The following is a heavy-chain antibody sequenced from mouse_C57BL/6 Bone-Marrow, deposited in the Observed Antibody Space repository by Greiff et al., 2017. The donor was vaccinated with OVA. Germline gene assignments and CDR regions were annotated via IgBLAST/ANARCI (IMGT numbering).Heavy chain of an antibody. J-gene: IGHJ4*01. CDR3: VGDSSGYVLYYAMDY. D-gene: IGHD3-2*02. CDR2: IDPNSGGT. CDR1: GYTFTSYW. V-gene: IGHV1-72*01. Sequence: QVQLKQPGAELVKPGASVKLSCKASGYTFTSYWMHWVKQRPGRGLEWIGRIDPNSGGTKYNEKFKSKATLTVDKPSSTAYMQLSSLTSDDSAVYYCVGDSSGYVLYYAMDYWGQGTSVTVSS.